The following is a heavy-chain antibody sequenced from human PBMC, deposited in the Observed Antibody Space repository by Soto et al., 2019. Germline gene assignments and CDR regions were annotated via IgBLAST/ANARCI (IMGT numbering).Heavy chain of an antibody. CDR2: INAGNGNT. CDR3: AREGPRAHIVLVPAAMRQNWFDP. V-gene: IGHV1-3*01. CDR1: GYTFTSYA. Sequence: ASVKVSCKASGYTFTSYAMHWVRQAPGQRLEWMGWINAGNGNTKYSQKFQGRVTITRDTSASTAYMELSSLRSEDTAVYYCAREGPRAHIVLVPAAMRQNWFDPWGQGTLVTVSS. J-gene: IGHJ5*02. D-gene: IGHD2-2*01.